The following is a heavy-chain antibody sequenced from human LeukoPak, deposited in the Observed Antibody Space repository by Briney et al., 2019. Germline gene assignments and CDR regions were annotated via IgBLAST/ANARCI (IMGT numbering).Heavy chain of an antibody. D-gene: IGHD6-13*01. Sequence: GGSLRLSCAASGFTFSRYLMSWVRQAPGKGLEWVATIKQDGSEKYYVDSVKGRFTISRDNAKDSLYLQMNSLRAEDTAVYYCAREAQQHYYFDYWGQGTLVTVSS. J-gene: IGHJ4*02. V-gene: IGHV3-7*05. CDR1: GFTFSRYL. CDR2: IKQDGSEK. CDR3: AREAQQHYYFDY.